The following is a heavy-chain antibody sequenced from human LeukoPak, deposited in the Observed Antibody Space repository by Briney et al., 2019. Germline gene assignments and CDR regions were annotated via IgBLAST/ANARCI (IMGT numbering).Heavy chain of an antibody. CDR1: GFTFGSYG. J-gene: IGHJ5*02. V-gene: IGHV3-30*19. CDR3: ARDRIAAAGNWFDP. Sequence: GGSLRLSCAASGFTFGSYGMHWVRQAPGKGPEWVAVISYDGSNKYYADSVKGRFTISRDNSKNTLYLQMNSLRAEDTAVYYCARDRIAAAGNWFDPWGQGTLVTVSS. CDR2: ISYDGSNK. D-gene: IGHD6-13*01.